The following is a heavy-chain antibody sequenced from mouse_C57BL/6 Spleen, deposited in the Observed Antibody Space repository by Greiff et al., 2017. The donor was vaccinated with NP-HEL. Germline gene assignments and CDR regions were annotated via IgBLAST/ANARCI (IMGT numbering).Heavy chain of an antibody. J-gene: IGHJ4*01. Sequence: VQLQQSGAELVKPGASVKLSCKASGYTFTSYWMHWVKQRPGQGLEWIGMIHPNSGSTNYNEKFKSKATLTVDKSSSTAYMQLSSLTSEDSAVYYCASPVVAPYYAMDYWGQGTSVTVSS. CDR2: IHPNSGST. D-gene: IGHD1-1*01. CDR3: ASPVVAPYYAMDY. V-gene: IGHV1-64*01. CDR1: GYTFTSYW.